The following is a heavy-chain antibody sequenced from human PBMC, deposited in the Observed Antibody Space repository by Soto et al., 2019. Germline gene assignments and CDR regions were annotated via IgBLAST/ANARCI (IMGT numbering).Heavy chain of an antibody. V-gene: IGHV4-31*03. D-gene: IGHD4-17*01. CDR3: ARGPGRGDDYCDDTATGGYNWFEP. CDR2: IYYSGST. J-gene: IGHJ5*02. CDR1: GGSIIRGGYY. Sequence: SETLSLTCTVYGGSIIRGGYYWSWLRQQPGKGLEWIGYIYYSGSTYYNPARTSRVTISVDTSKNQSSLKLSSVTAAETAVYYCARGPGRGDDYCDDTATGGYNWFEPWGQGTLVTVSS.